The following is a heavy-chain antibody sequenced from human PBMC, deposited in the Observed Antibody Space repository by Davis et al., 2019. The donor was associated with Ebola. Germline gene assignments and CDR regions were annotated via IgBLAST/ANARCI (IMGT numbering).Heavy chain of an antibody. Sequence: GESLKISCTASGFTFGDYALSWVRQAPGKGLEWVGFIRSKGYGGTTDYAAPVKGRFTISRDDSKNTLYLQMNSLKTEDTAVYYCTRSRLEWLLTINWFDPWGQGTLVTVSS. CDR2: IRSKGYGGTT. CDR1: GFTFGDYA. J-gene: IGHJ5*02. D-gene: IGHD3-3*01. V-gene: IGHV3-49*04. CDR3: TRSRLEWLLTINWFDP.